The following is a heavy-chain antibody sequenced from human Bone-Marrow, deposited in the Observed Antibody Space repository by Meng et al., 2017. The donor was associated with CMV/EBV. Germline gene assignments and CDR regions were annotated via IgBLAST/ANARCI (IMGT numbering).Heavy chain of an antibody. CDR1: GGSFSGYY. CDR3: ASPGPNWLNYYYGMDV. D-gene: IGHD1-1*01. Sequence: SETLSLTCVVFGGSFSGYYWSWIRQPPGKGLEWIGEINHSGSTNYNPSLKSRVTISVDTSKNQFSLKLSSVTAADTAVYYCASPGPNWLNYYYGMDVWGQGTTVTVSS. J-gene: IGHJ6*02. V-gene: IGHV4-34*01. CDR2: INHSGST.